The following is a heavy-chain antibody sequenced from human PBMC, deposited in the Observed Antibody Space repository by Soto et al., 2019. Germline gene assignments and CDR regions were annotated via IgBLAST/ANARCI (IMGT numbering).Heavy chain of an antibody. Sequence: GGSLRLSCAVSGLTFSSYALSWVRQAPGKGLEWVSGISGSGGSTYYANSVKGRFTISRDRSKNTLYLQMTSLRAEDTAVYYCAKDPDYSNYVGYFDYWGQGTLVTVSS. D-gene: IGHD4-4*01. J-gene: IGHJ4*02. V-gene: IGHV3-23*01. CDR2: ISGSGGST. CDR1: GLTFSSYA. CDR3: AKDPDYSNYVGYFDY.